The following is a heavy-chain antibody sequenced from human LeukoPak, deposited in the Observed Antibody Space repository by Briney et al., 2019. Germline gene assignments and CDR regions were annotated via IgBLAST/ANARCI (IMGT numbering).Heavy chain of an antibody. CDR1: GYTFTGYY. Sequence: ASVKVSCKASGYTFTGYYMHWVRQAPGQGLEWMGWINPNSGGTNYAQKFQGRVTMTRDTSISTAYMELSRLRSDDTAVYYCAREYYYDSSGYYQYYFDYRGQGTLVTVSS. J-gene: IGHJ4*02. CDR3: AREYYYDSSGYYQYYFDY. CDR2: INPNSGGT. D-gene: IGHD3-22*01. V-gene: IGHV1-2*02.